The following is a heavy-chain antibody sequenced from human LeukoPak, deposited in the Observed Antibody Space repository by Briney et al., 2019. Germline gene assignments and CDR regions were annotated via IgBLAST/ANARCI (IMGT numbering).Heavy chain of an antibody. V-gene: IGHV3-23*01. D-gene: IGHD3-10*01. CDR1: GYTFSSYA. CDR3: ARGGVTMVRGLQGRAFDI. J-gene: IGHJ3*02. CDR2: ISGSGGST. Sequence: PGGSLRLSCAASGYTFSSYAMSWVRQAPGKGLEWVSAISGSGGSTYYADSVKGRFTISRDNSKNSLYLQMNSLRAEDTAVYYCARGGVTMVRGLQGRAFDIWGQGTMVTVSS.